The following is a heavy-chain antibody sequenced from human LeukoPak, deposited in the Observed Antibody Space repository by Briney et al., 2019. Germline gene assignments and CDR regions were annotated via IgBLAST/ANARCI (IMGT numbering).Heavy chain of an antibody. CDR3: ARGRVSSSTWYSTYYYYFYMDV. J-gene: IGHJ6*03. CDR1: DDSITMYY. D-gene: IGHD1-1*01. Sequence: SETLSLTCAVSDDSITMYYWTWIRQPPGKGLEWIGYVDHTGSTNFNPSLNGRVSISRDMSKNLFSLRLRSVTAADTGVYFCARGRVSSSTWYSTYYYYFYMDVWGKGTTVTVSS. CDR2: VDHTGST. V-gene: IGHV4-59*01.